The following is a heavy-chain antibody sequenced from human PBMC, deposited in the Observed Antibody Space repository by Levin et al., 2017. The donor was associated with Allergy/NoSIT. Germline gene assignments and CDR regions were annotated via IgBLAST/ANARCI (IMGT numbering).Heavy chain of an antibody. Sequence: RGESLKISCAASGFTFDDHGMSWVRQAPGKGLEWVSGINWNGGSTGYADSVKGRFTISRDNAKNSLYLQMNSLRAEDTALYYCARARAYYDSTGHASAFDIWGQGTMVTVSS. V-gene: IGHV3-20*04. CDR3: ARARAYYDSTGHASAFDI. J-gene: IGHJ3*02. CDR1: GFTFDDHG. CDR2: INWNGGST. D-gene: IGHD3-22*01.